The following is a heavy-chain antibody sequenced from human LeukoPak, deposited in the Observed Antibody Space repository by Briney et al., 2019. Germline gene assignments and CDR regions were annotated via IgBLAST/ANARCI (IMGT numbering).Heavy chain of an antibody. V-gene: IGHV1-46*01. J-gene: IGHJ5*02. CDR1: GYTFTSYY. D-gene: IGHD4-23*01. Sequence: ASVKVSCKASGYTFTSYYMHWVRQAPGQGLEWMGIINPNAGSTSYAQKFQGRVIMTLDMSTSTVYMELSSLRSEDTALYYCAWMYGGPGTRKTNWFDPWGQGTLVTVSS. CDR3: AWMYGGPGTRKTNWFDP. CDR2: INPNAGST.